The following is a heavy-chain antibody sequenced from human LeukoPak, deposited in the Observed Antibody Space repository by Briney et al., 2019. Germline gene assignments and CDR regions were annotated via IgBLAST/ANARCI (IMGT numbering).Heavy chain of an antibody. CDR3: AREGYCSSTSCPKDIDY. J-gene: IGHJ4*02. D-gene: IGHD2-2*01. CDR2: INPSGGST. V-gene: IGHV1-46*01. Sequence: GASVKVSCKASGYTFTSYYMHWVRQAPGQGLEWMGIINPSGGSTSYAQKFQGRVTMTRDTSTSTVYMELSSLRSEDTAVYYCAREGYCSSTSCPKDIDYWGQGTLVTVSS. CDR1: GYTFTSYY.